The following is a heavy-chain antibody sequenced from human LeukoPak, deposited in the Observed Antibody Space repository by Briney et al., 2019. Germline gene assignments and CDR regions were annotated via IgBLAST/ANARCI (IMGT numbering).Heavy chain of an antibody. D-gene: IGHD4-17*01. CDR3: ARNDYGDYYFDY. CDR1: GFTFRNYA. V-gene: IGHV3-30-3*01. Sequence: GTSLRLSCVASGFTFRNYAMHWIRQAPGKGLEWVAVISYDGSNKYYADSVKGRFTISRDNSKNTLYLQMNSLRAEDTAEYYCARNDYGDYYFDYWGQGTLVTVSS. J-gene: IGHJ4*02. CDR2: ISYDGSNK.